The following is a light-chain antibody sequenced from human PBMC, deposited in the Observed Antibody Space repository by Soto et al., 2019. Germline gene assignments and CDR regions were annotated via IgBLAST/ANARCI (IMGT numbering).Light chain of an antibody. V-gene: IGKV3-15*01. CDR2: GAS. Sequence: EVVMTQSPATVSVSPGEGVTLSCRASQTISNDLAWYQQKPGQAPRLLIYGASTRATGVPARFSGGGSGTEFTLTISSLQSEDFAFYYCQQNNKWPPVTFGGETTVEIK. CDR3: QQNNKWPPVT. CDR1: QTISND. J-gene: IGKJ4*01.